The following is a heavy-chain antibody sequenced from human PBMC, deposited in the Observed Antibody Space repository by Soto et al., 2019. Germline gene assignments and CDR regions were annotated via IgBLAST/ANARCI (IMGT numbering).Heavy chain of an antibody. CDR3: ARGGGYCSGTSCFDFDP. CDR2: INPSGDRT. D-gene: IGHD2-15*01. Sequence: QVQLVQSGAEVKKPGASVKVSCKASGYTFTNYYMHWVRQAPGQGLEWMGIINPSGDRTSYAPKFQGRVTMTRDTSTSTVYLALSSLRSEDTALYYCARGGGYCSGTSCFDFDPWGQGTLVTVSS. J-gene: IGHJ5*02. CDR1: GYTFTNYY. V-gene: IGHV1-46*01.